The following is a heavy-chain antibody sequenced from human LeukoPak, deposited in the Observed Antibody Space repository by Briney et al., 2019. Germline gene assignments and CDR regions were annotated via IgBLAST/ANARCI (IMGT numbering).Heavy chain of an antibody. CDR3: ANVGAAGSLQLYYFDY. D-gene: IGHD4-4*01. Sequence: PGGSLRLSCAASGFTFSSYAMSWVRQAPGKGLEWVSAISGSGGSTYYADSVKGRFTISRDNSKNTLYLQMNSLRAEDTAVYYCANVGAAGSLQLYYFDYWGQGTLVTVSS. CDR1: GFTFSSYA. J-gene: IGHJ4*02. CDR2: ISGSGGST. V-gene: IGHV3-23*01.